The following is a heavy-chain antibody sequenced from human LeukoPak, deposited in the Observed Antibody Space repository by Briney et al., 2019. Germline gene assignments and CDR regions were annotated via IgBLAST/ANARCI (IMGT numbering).Heavy chain of an antibody. Sequence: GGSLRLSCAASEFTFVRYAMNWVRQASGKGLEWVSYISSSSSKIGYADSVKGRFTISRDNSKNSLYLQMDSLRVEDTAVYYCVRDPSYGSSWYYYMDVWGKGTTVTVSS. D-gene: IGHD6-13*01. CDR2: ISSSSSKI. J-gene: IGHJ6*03. CDR3: VRDPSYGSSWYYYMDV. CDR1: EFTFVRYA. V-gene: IGHV3-48*04.